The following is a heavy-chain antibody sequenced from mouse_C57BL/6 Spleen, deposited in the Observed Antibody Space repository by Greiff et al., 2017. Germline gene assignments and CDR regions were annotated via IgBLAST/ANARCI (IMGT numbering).Heavy chain of an antibody. J-gene: IGHJ2*01. D-gene: IGHD2-4*01. CDR2: INPGSGGT. CDR3: ARWGSDYDDFYY. CDR1: GYAFTNYL. Sequence: VQLVESGAELVRPGTSVKVSCKASGYAFTNYLIEWVKQRPGQGLEWIGVINPGSGGTNYNEKFKGKATLTADKSSSTAYMQLSSLTSEDSAVYFCARWGSDYDDFYYWGQGTTLTVSS. V-gene: IGHV1-54*01.